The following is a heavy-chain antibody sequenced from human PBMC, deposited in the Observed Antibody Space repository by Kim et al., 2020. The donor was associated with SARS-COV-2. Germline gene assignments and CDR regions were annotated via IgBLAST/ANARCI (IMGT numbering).Heavy chain of an antibody. D-gene: IGHD6-19*01. CDR3: ARGTRQWLVRGPYYYYMDG. V-gene: IGHV4-34*01. J-gene: IGHJ6*03. Sequence: SETLSLTCAVYGGSFSGYYWSWIRQSPGKGLEWIGEINHSGSTNYNPSLKSRVTISVDTSKNQFSLKLSSVTAADTAVYYCARGTRQWLVRGPYYYYMDGWGKGTTVTVSS. CDR1: GGSFSGYY. CDR2: INHSGST.